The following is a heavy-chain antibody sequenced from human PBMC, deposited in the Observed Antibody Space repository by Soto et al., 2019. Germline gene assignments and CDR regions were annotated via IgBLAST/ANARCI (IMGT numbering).Heavy chain of an antibody. V-gene: IGHV3-30*02. J-gene: IGHJ4*02. D-gene: IGHD6-13*01. CDR3: AKAPRRGISPLDY. CDR2: IWYDGSNK. Sequence: PGGSLRLSCAASGFTFSSYGMHWVRQAPGKGLEWVAVIWYDGSNKYYADTVKGRFTISRDISKSTLYLQMNSLRAEDTAVYYCAKAPRRGISPLDYWGQGTLVTVSS. CDR1: GFTFSSYG.